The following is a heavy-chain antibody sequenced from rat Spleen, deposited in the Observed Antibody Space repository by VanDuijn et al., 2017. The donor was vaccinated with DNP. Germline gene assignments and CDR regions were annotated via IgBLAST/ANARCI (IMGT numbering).Heavy chain of an antibody. CDR3: ARQGYYGYDFDY. J-gene: IGHJ2*01. CDR2: ISYDGSST. Sequence: EVQLVESGGGLVQPGRSLKLSCAASGFTFSDYNMAWVRQAPKKGLEWVATISYDGSSTYYRDSVKGRFTISRDNAKSTLYLQMDSLRSEDTATYYCARQGYYGYDFDYWGQGVMVTVSS. CDR1: GFTFSDYN. D-gene: IGHD1-7*01. V-gene: IGHV5-7*01.